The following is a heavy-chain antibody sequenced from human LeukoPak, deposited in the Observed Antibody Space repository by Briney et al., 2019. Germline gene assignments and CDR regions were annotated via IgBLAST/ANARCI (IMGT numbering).Heavy chain of an antibody. Sequence: GGSLRLSCAASGFTFTSYAMSWVRQAPGKGLEWVSAITGTGGSTYYSASVKGRFTISRDNSKNTLYLQMSSLRAEDTAMYYCAKGRNYDFWSGYLYPWGQGTLVTVSS. CDR1: GFTFTSYA. CDR2: ITGTGGST. V-gene: IGHV3-23*01. D-gene: IGHD3-3*01. J-gene: IGHJ5*02. CDR3: AKGRNYDFWSGYLYP.